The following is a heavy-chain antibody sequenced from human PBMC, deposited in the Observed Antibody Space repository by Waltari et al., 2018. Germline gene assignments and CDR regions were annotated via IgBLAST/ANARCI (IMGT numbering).Heavy chain of an antibody. Sequence: QVQLVQSGAEVKKPGSSVKVSCKASGGTFSSYAISWVRQAPGQGLEWMGGIIPIFGTANYAQKFQGRVTITADESTSTAYMELSSLRSEDTAVYYCAREEVQGVMGYYYYGMDVWGQGTTVTVSS. D-gene: IGHD3-10*01. J-gene: IGHJ6*02. V-gene: IGHV1-69*13. CDR3: AREEVQGVMGYYYYGMDV. CDR2: IIPIFGTA. CDR1: GGTFSSYA.